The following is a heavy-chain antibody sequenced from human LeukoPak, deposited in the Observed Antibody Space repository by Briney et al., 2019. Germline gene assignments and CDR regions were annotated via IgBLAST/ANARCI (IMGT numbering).Heavy chain of an antibody. V-gene: IGHV1-69*13. Sequence: SVKVSCKASGGTFSSYAISWVRQAPGQGLEWMGGIIPIFGTANYAQKFQGRVTITADESTSTAYMELSSLRSEDTAVYYCARGSYYDFWSGRTAYYYYYYMDVWGKGTTVTVSS. D-gene: IGHD3-3*01. CDR3: ARGSYYDFWSGRTAYYYYYYMDV. CDR1: GGTFSSYA. CDR2: IIPIFGTA. J-gene: IGHJ6*03.